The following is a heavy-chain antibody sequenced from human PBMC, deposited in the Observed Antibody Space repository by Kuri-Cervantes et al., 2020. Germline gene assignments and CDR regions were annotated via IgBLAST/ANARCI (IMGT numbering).Heavy chain of an antibody. J-gene: IGHJ2*01. CDR2: IYYSGST. CDR3: ARDPSSGWYFDL. V-gene: IGHV4-31*03. D-gene: IGHD6-19*01. Sequence: SETLSLTCTVSGGSISSGGYYWSWIRQHPGKGLEWIGYIYYSGSTYYNPSLKSRVTISVDTSKNQFSLKLSPVTAADTAVYYCARDPSSGWYFDLWGRGTLVTVSS. CDR1: GGSISSGGYY.